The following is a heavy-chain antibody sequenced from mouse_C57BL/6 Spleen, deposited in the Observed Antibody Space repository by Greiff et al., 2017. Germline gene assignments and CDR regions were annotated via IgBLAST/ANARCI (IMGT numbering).Heavy chain of an antibody. CDR3: ARRNYSIDY. Sequence: EVKVVESGGDLVKPGGSLKLSCAASGFTFSSYGMSWVRQTPDKRLEWVATISSGASYTYYPDSVKGRFTISRDNAKNTLYLQMSSLKSEDTAMYYCARRNYSIDYWGQGTTLTVSS. D-gene: IGHD2-5*01. CDR1: GFTFSSYG. J-gene: IGHJ2*01. V-gene: IGHV5-6*02. CDR2: ISSGASYT.